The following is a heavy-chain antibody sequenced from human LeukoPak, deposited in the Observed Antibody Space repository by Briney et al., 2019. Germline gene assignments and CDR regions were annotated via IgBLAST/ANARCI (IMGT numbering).Heavy chain of an antibody. CDR1: GFTFSGYA. V-gene: IGHV3-64*01. CDR3: VRGYNYGRFLDY. D-gene: IGHD1-1*01. Sequence: GGSLRLSCAASGFTFSGYAMHWVRQAPGKGLEYVSAISSYGDTTYYANSVKGRFTISRDNSKNTLSLQMGSLRADDMAVYYCVRGYNYGRFLDYWGQGTLVTVSS. CDR2: ISSYGDTT. J-gene: IGHJ4*02.